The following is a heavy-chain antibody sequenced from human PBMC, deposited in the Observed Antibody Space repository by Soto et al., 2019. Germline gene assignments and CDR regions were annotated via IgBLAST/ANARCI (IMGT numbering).Heavy chain of an antibody. Sequence: QVQLQEAGPGLVKPSETLSLTCTVSGGSISSYYWSWIRQPPGKGLEWIGYIYYSGSTNYNPSLKSRVTISVDTSKNPLSLKLSSVTAADTAVYYFARSYGSAIDYWGQGTLVTVSS. D-gene: IGHD3-16*01. J-gene: IGHJ4*02. V-gene: IGHV4-59*08. CDR3: ARSYGSAIDY. CDR1: GGSISSYY. CDR2: IYYSGST.